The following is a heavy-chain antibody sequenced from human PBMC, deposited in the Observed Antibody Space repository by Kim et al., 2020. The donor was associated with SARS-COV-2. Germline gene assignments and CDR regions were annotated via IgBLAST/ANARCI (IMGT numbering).Heavy chain of an antibody. V-gene: IGHV4-61*01. J-gene: IGHJ4*02. D-gene: IGHD5-18*01. CDR1: GGSVSSGSYY. Sequence: SETLSLTCTVSGGSVSSGSYYWSWIRQPPGKGLEWIGYIYYSGSTNYNPSLKSRVTISVDTSKNQFSLKLSSVTAADTAVYYCAGTGYSYGYSLSSGYWGQGTLVTVSS. CDR2: IYYSGST. CDR3: AGTGYSYGYSLSSGY.